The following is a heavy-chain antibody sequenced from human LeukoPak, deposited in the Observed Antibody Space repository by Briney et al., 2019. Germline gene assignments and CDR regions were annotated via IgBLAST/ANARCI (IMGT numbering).Heavy chain of an antibody. D-gene: IGHD3-22*01. V-gene: IGHV5-51*01. CDR1: GYSFTSYW. Sequence: GESLKISCKGSGYSFTSYWISWVRQMPGKGLEWMGIIYPGDSDTRYSPSFQGQVTISADKSISTAYLQWSSLKASDTAMYYCATYTYYDSSGYQYGMDVWGQGTTVTVSS. J-gene: IGHJ6*02. CDR3: ATYTYYDSSGYQYGMDV. CDR2: IYPGDSDT.